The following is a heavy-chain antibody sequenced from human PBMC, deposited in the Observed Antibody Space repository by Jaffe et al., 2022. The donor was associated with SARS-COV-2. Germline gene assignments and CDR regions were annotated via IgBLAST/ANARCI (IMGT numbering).Heavy chain of an antibody. Sequence: EVQLVESGGGLVQPGGSLRLSCAASGFTVSSNYMSWVRQAPGKGLEWVSVIYSGGSTYYADSVKGRFTISRDNSKNTLYLQMNSLRAEDTAVYYCARVWGSGNPGPFDYWGQGTLVTVSS. CDR1: GFTVSSNY. J-gene: IGHJ4*02. CDR2: IYSGGST. V-gene: IGHV3-66*02. D-gene: IGHD3-10*01. CDR3: ARVWGSGNPGPFDY.